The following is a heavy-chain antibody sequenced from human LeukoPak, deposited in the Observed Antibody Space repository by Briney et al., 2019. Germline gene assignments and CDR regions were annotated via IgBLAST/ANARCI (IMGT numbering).Heavy chain of an antibody. D-gene: IGHD1-26*01. Sequence: GASVKVSRKASGYTFTSSAMHWLRQAPGQRLEWMGWINTGNGNTKYSQKFQGRVTITRDTSANTAYMELSSLKSEDTAVYYCARGGELLELGYWGQGTLVTVSS. V-gene: IGHV1-3*04. CDR3: ARGGELLELGY. CDR2: INTGNGNT. J-gene: IGHJ4*02. CDR1: GYTFTSSA.